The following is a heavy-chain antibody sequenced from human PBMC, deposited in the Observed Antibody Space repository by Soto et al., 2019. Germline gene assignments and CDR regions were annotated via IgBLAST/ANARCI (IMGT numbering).Heavy chain of an antibody. CDR3: AHRESSSWYGWFDP. J-gene: IGHJ5*02. V-gene: IGHV2-5*02. Sequence: QITLKESGPTLVKPTQTLTLTCTFSGFSLSTSGVGVGWIRQPPGKALEWLALIYWDDDKRYSPSLKSRLTITKDTSKSQVVLTMTSMDPVDTATYYCAHRESSSWYGWFDPWGQGTLVTVSS. D-gene: IGHD6-13*01. CDR2: IYWDDDK. CDR1: GFSLSTSGVG.